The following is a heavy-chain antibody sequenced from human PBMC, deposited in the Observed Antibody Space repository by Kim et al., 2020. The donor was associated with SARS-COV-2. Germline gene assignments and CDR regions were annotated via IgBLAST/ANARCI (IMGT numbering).Heavy chain of an antibody. CDR3: ARDPPGTTYFDY. Sequence: KYGWRLWARVTMSRDVSISTAYMALRRLTSEDTAVYYCARDPPGTTYFDYWGQGTLVTVSS. J-gene: IGHJ4*02. D-gene: IGHD1-7*01. V-gene: IGHV1-2*02.